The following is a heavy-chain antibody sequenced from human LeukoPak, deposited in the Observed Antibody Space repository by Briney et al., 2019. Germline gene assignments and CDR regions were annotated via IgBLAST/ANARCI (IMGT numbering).Heavy chain of an antibody. CDR3: ARTLGYCSGGSCSYYYMDV. J-gene: IGHJ6*03. CDR1: GGSISSGSYY. V-gene: IGHV4-61*02. D-gene: IGHD2-15*01. CDR2: IYTSGST. Sequence: SETLSLTCTVSGGSISSGSYYWSWIRQPAGKGLEWIGRIYTSGSTNYNPSLKSRVTISVDTSKNQFSLKLSSVTAADTAVYYCARTLGYCSGGSCSYYYMDVWGKGTTVTVSS.